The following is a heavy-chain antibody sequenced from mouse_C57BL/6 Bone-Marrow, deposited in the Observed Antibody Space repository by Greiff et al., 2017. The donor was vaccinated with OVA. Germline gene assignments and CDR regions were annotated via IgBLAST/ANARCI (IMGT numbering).Heavy chain of an antibody. Sequence: QVQLQQSGAELVRPGASVTLSCQASGYTFTDYEMHWVKQTPVHGLEWIGAIDPETGGTAYNQKFKGKAILTADKSSSTAYMELRSLTSEDSAVYYCTRRGNWDAYYYAMDYWGQGTSVTVSS. CDR1: GYTFTDYE. D-gene: IGHD4-1*01. J-gene: IGHJ4*01. CDR3: TRRGNWDAYYYAMDY. V-gene: IGHV1-15*01. CDR2: IDPETGGT.